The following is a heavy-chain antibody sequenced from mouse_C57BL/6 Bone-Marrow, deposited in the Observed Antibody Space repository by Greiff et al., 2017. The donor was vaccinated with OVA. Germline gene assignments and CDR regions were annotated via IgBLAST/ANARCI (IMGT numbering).Heavy chain of an antibody. Sequence: QVQLKQSGAELVKPGASVKISCKASGYAFSSYWMNWVKQRPGKGLEWIGQIYPGDGDTNYNEKFKGKATLTADKSSSTAYMQLSSLTSEDSAVYFCARVPNYGSRYYAMDYWGQGTSVTVSS. CDR1: GYAFSSYW. J-gene: IGHJ4*01. CDR3: ARVPNYGSRYYAMDY. D-gene: IGHD1-1*01. V-gene: IGHV1-80*01. CDR2: IYPGDGDT.